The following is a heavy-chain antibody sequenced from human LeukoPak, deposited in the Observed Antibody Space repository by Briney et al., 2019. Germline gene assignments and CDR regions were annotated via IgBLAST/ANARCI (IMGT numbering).Heavy chain of an antibody. CDR3: AKDLSSAITSALVLDV. CDR2: ITWNRDNI. J-gene: IGHJ6*02. D-gene: IGHD3-22*01. CDR1: GFTFDDYA. V-gene: IGHV3-9*01. Sequence: GGSLRLSCTVSGFTFDDYAMHWVRHTPGKGLEWVAGITWNRDNIGYGDSVKGRFTISRDNVKNVLYLQMNSLGPEDTALYYCAKDLSSAITSALVLDVWGQGTTDIVS.